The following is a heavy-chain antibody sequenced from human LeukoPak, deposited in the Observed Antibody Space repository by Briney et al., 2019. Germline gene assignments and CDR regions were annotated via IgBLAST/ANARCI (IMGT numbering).Heavy chain of an antibody. V-gene: IGHV3-23*01. CDR1: GFTFSSYA. CDR3: AKAQKGYCSGGSCYSDY. D-gene: IGHD2-15*01. CDR2: ISGSGGTT. Sequence: PGGSLRLSCAASGFTFSSYAMSWVRQAPGKGLEWVSTISGSGGTTYYADSVKGRFTISRDNSKNTLYLQMNSLRAEDTAVYYCAKAQKGYCSGGSCYSDYWGQGTLVTVSS. J-gene: IGHJ4*02.